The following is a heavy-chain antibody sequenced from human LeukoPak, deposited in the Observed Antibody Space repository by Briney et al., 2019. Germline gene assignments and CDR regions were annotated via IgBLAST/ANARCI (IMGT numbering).Heavy chain of an antibody. CDR3: AKDMGSSGWYYFDY. CDR2: INWNSGNI. CDR1: GFTFDDYA. V-gene: IGHV3-9*03. Sequence: PGGSLRLSCAASGFTFDDYAMHWVRQAPGKGLEWVSGINWNSGNIAYADSVKGRFTISRDNAKNSLYLQMNSLRAEDMALYYCAKDMGSSGWYYFDYWGQGTLVTVSS. D-gene: IGHD6-19*01. J-gene: IGHJ4*02.